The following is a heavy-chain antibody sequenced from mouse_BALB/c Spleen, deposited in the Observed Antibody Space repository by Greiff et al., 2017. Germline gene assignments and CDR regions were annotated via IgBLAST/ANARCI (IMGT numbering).Heavy chain of an antibody. V-gene: IGHV5-12-2*01. Sequence: EVQVVESGGGLVQPGGSLKLSCAASGFTFSSYTMSWVRQTPEKRLEWVAYISNGGGSTYYPDTVKGRFTISRDNAKNTLYLQMSSLKSEDTAMYYFARRPYYAMDYWGQGTSVTVSS. CDR1: GFTFSSYT. CDR3: ARRPYYAMDY. CDR2: ISNGGGST. J-gene: IGHJ4*01.